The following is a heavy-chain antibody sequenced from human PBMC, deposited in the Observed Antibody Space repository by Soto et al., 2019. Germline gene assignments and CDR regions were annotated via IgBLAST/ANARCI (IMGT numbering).Heavy chain of an antibody. CDR2: ISAYNGNT. J-gene: IGHJ4*02. CDR1: GYTFTSYG. V-gene: IGHV1-18*01. CDR3: ARALQQYGSGSYYPD. Sequence: QVQLVQSGAEVKKPGASVKVSCKASGYTFTSYGISWVRQAPGQGLEWMGWISAYNGNTNYAQKLQGRVTMTTDTSKXTAYMELRSLRSDDTAVYYCARALQQYGSGSYYPDWGQGTLVTVSS. D-gene: IGHD3-10*01.